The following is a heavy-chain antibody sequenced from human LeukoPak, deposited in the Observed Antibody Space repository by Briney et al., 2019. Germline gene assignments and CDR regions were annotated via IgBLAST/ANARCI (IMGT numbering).Heavy chain of an antibody. J-gene: IGHJ6*03. D-gene: IGHD2-21*01. V-gene: IGHV1-46*03. CDR2: INPSGGST. CDR3: ARDPRGHYSYYYYRDV. CDR1: GYTFTSYY. Sequence: GASVKVSCKASGYTFTSYYMHWVRQAPGQGLEWMGIINPSGGSTSYAQKFQGRFTMTRDKSTSTVYMELSSLRSEDTAVYYCARDPRGHYSYYYYRDVWGKGTTVTVSS.